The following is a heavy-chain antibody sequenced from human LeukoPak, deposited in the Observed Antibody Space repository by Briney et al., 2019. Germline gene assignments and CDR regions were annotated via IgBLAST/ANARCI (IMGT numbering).Heavy chain of an antibody. J-gene: IGHJ4*02. CDR2: ISGSGDNT. CDR1: GFTFSSYA. D-gene: IGHD3-22*01. V-gene: IGHV3-23*01. Sequence: GSLRLSCAASGFTFSSYAMSWVRQAPGKGLEWVSGISGSGDNTYYADSVRGRFTISRDNSKNTLYVQVNSLGTEDTAAYYCAKGSYYDSSGSFYFDYWGQGTLVTVSS. CDR3: AKGSYYDSSGSFYFDY.